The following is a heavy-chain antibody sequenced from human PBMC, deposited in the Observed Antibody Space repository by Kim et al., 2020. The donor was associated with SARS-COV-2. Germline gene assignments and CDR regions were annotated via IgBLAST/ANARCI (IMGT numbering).Heavy chain of an antibody. CDR2: T. Sequence: TNYSPDLKSRVTMSVDTSKNQFSLKLSSVTAADTAVYYCARGGTHGDYWGQGTLVTVSS. J-gene: IGHJ4*02. CDR3: ARGGTHGDY. V-gene: IGHV4-4*07. D-gene: IGHD2-15*01.